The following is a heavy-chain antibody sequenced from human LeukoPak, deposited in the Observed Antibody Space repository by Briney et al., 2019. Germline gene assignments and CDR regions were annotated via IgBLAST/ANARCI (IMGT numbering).Heavy chain of an antibody. Sequence: GGSLILSCATSGLTFTSAWMGWVRQAPGKGLEWVGRIKSKTAGGTTDYAAPVKGRFTISTDDSKNTLFLQMNSLKTEDTALYYCTTDRGIAVRPLFDYWGQGTLVTVSS. D-gene: IGHD6-19*01. J-gene: IGHJ4*02. CDR2: IKSKTAGGTT. CDR1: GLTFTSAW. CDR3: TTDRGIAVRPLFDY. V-gene: IGHV3-15*01.